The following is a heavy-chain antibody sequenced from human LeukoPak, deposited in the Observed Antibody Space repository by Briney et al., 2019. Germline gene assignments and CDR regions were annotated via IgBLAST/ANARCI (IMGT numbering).Heavy chain of an antibody. CDR2: IYYSGST. CDR3: ARDPLRFDYDYVWGSYRHHWFDP. Sequence: SETLSLTCAVYGGSFSGYYWSWIRQPPGKGLEWIGSIYYSGSTYYNPSLKSRVTISVDTSKNQFSLKLSSVTAADTAVYYCARDPLRFDYDYVWGSYRHHWFDPWGQGTLVTVSS. V-gene: IGHV4-34*01. J-gene: IGHJ5*02. CDR1: GGSFSGYY. D-gene: IGHD3-16*02.